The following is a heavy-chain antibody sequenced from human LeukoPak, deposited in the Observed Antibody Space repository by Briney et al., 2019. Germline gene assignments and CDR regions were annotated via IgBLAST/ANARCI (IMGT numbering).Heavy chain of an antibody. D-gene: IGHD6-13*01. CDR1: GGSISSYY. J-gene: IGHJ5*02. CDR2: IYYSGST. Sequence: SETLSLTCTVSGGSISSYYWSWIRQPPGKGLEGIGYIYYSGSTNYNPSLKSRVTISVDTSKNQFSLKLSSVTAADTAVYYCARQPGYSSSWYQRRRSNWFDPWGQGTLVTVSS. CDR3: ARQPGYSSSWYQRRRSNWFDP. V-gene: IGHV4-59*08.